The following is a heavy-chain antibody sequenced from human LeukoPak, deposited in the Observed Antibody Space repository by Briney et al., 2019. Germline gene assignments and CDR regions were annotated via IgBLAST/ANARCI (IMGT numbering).Heavy chain of an antibody. V-gene: IGHV1-69*05. Sequence: ASVEVSCKASGGTFNSYAISWVRQAPGQGLEWMGGIIPIFGTANYAQKFQGRVTITTDESTSTAYMELSSLRSEDTAVYYCARGIRVALDAFDIWGQGTMVTVSS. D-gene: IGHD2-15*01. J-gene: IGHJ3*02. CDR2: IIPIFGTA. CDR1: GGTFNSYA. CDR3: ARGIRVALDAFDI.